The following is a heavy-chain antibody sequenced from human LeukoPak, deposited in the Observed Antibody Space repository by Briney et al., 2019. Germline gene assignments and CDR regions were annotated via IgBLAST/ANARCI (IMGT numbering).Heavy chain of an antibody. CDR1: GGTFSSSA. CDR2: IIPVYGAP. J-gene: IGHJ4*02. CDR3: ASKYGDYAPYHFDN. V-gene: IGHV1-69*05. Sequence: SVKVSCKASGGTFSSSAINWLRQAPGQGLEWMGRIIPVYGAPKFAQKFQGRVTITTDESTRTAYMELSSLRSEDTAVYYCASKYGDYAPYHFDNWGQGTLVTVSS. D-gene: IGHD4-17*01.